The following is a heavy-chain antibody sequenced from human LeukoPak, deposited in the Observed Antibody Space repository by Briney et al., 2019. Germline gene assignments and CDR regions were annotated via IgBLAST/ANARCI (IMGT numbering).Heavy chain of an antibody. Sequence: PSETLSLTCTVSGGSISSSSYYWGWIRQPPGKGLEWIGSIYHSGSTYYNPSLKSRVTISVDTSKNQFSLKLSSVTAADTAVYYCARDLFTIFGVDNNWFDPWGQGTLVTVSS. D-gene: IGHD3-3*01. CDR3: ARDLFTIFGVDNNWFDP. J-gene: IGHJ5*02. CDR1: GGSISSSSYY. V-gene: IGHV4-39*07. CDR2: IYHSGST.